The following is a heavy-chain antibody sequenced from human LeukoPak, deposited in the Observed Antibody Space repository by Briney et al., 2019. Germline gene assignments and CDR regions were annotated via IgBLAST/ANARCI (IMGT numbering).Heavy chain of an antibody. Sequence: GGSPRLSCAASGFTFSSYSMNWVRKAPGKGLEWVSSISSSSSYIYYADSVKGRFTISRDNAKNSLYLQMNSLRAEDTAVYYCARDAHYGGNSDYWGQGTLVTVSS. CDR1: GFTFSSYS. D-gene: IGHD4-23*01. V-gene: IGHV3-21*01. J-gene: IGHJ4*02. CDR2: ISSSSSYI. CDR3: ARDAHYGGNSDY.